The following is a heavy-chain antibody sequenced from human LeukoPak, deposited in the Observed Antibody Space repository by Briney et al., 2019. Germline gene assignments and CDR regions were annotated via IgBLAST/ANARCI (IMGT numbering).Heavy chain of an antibody. Sequence: TGGSLRLSCAASGFTFSIYAMTWVRQAPGKGLEWVSAVSNIGASTYYADSVRGRFTISRDNSKNTLYLQMKSLRAEDTAVYHCEKTPTGDMGTRYYFDYWGQGILVTVSS. CDR1: GFTFSIYA. V-gene: IGHV3-23*01. J-gene: IGHJ4*02. CDR2: VSNIGAST. D-gene: IGHD7-27*01. CDR3: EKTPTGDMGTRYYFDY.